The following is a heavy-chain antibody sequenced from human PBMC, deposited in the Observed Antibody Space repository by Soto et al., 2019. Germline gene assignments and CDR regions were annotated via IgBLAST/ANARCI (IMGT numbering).Heavy chain of an antibody. CDR3: ARRGYGLYFDY. CDR1: GFTFSSYA. J-gene: IGHJ4*02. Sequence: EVQLVESGGGLVQPGGSLRLSCAASGFTFSSYAMHWVRQAPGKGLEYVSAISGNGGSTYSANSVKGRFTISRVNSKNTLYLQMGSLRAEDMAVYYCARRGYGLYFDYWGQGTLVTVSS. D-gene: IGHD3-10*01. CDR2: ISGNGGST. V-gene: IGHV3-64*01.